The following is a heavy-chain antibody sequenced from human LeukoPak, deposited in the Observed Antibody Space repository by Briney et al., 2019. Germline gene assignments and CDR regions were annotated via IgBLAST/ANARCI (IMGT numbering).Heavy chain of an antibody. D-gene: IGHD4-23*01. V-gene: IGHV3-48*03. CDR3: ARDWVRWDAFDI. CDR1: GFTFSSYE. CDR2: ISSSGSVI. Sequence: GGSLRLSCAASGFTFSSYEMNWVRQAPGKGLEWISYISSSGSVIHYADSVKGRFTISRDNAKNSLYLQMNSLRAEDTAVYYCARDWVRWDAFDIWGQGTMVTVSS. J-gene: IGHJ3*02.